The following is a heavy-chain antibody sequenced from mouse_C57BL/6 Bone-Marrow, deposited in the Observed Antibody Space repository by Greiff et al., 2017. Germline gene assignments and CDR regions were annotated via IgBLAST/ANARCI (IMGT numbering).Heavy chain of an antibody. D-gene: IGHD1-1*01. CDR3: ARDYGSSPLYYFDY. CDR2: IYPGSGST. J-gene: IGHJ2*01. V-gene: IGHV1-55*01. CDR1: GYTFTSYW. Sequence: QVQLQQPGAELVKPGASVKMSCKASGYTFTSYWITWVKQRPGQGLEWIGDIYPGSGSTNYNEKFKSKATLTVDTSSSTAYMQLSSLTSEDSAVSYCARDYGSSPLYYFDYWGQGTTLTVSS.